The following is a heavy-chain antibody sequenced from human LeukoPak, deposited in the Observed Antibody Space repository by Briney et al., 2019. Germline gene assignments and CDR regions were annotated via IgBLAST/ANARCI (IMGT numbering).Heavy chain of an antibody. V-gene: IGHV4-59*01. Sequence: SETLSLTCTVSGGSIRSYYWSWSRQPPGKGLEWIGFIYYSGDTYYNPSLKSRVTISVDTSKNQFSLKLSSVTAADTAVYYCARARPGNDGGNFDYWGQGTLVTVSS. CDR2: IYYSGDT. D-gene: IGHD1-1*01. CDR1: GGSIRSYY. J-gene: IGHJ4*02. CDR3: ARARPGNDGGNFDY.